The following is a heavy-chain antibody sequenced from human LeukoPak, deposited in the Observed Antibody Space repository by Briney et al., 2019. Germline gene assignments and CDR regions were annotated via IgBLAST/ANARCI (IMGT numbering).Heavy chain of an antibody. Sequence: PGGSLRLSCAASGFIFSTNAMHWVRQAPGKGLEWVAIIAYDGSNKYYADSVKDRFTISRDTSKNTLYLQMNSLRTEDTAVYYCAKDRDGRSDFDYWGQGTLVTVSS. CDR1: GFIFSTNA. V-gene: IGHV3-30-3*01. CDR2: IAYDGSNK. J-gene: IGHJ4*02. CDR3: AKDRDGRSDFDY. D-gene: IGHD5-24*01.